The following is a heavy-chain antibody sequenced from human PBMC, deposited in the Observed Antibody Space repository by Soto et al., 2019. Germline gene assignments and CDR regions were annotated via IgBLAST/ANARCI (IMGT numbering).Heavy chain of an antibody. CDR3: ARVAGSGSYSQRYYYYGLDV. D-gene: IGHD3-10*01. V-gene: IGHV5-51*01. Sequence: PGESLKISCKGSGYSFTSFWIDWVRQMPGKGLEWMGIIYPGDSDTRYSPSFQGQVTISVDKSISTAYLQWSSLKASDTAMYYCARVAGSGSYSQRYYYYGLDVWGKGTTVTVSS. J-gene: IGHJ6*04. CDR2: IYPGDSDT. CDR1: GYSFTSFW.